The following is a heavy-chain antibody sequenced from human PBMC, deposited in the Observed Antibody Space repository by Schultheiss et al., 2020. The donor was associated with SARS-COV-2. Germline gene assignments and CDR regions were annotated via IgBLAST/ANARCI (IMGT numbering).Heavy chain of an antibody. V-gene: IGHV3-30*18. CDR3: TKASGRDQWLIDY. D-gene: IGHD6-19*01. CDR2: ISYDGDNK. Sequence: GESLKISCAASGYTFSGCGMHWVRQAPGKGLEWVALISYDGDNKYYADSVKGRFTISRDNSKNTLYLQMNTLRPDDTALYYCTKASGRDQWLIDYWGQGTLVTVSS. CDR1: GYTFSGCG. J-gene: IGHJ4*02.